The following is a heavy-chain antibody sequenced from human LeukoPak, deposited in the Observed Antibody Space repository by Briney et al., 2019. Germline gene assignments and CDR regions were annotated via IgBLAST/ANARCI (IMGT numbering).Heavy chain of an antibody. V-gene: IGHV1-8*03. D-gene: IGHD5-18*01. Sequence: VASVKVSCKASGYTFTSYDINWVRQATGQGLEWMGWMNPNSGNTGYAQKFQGRVTITRDTSASTASMEVSSLRSEDTAVYYCARPDTTVGSPFEYWGQGTLVTVSS. J-gene: IGHJ4*02. CDR3: ARPDTTVGSPFEY. CDR1: GYTFTSYD. CDR2: MNPNSGNT.